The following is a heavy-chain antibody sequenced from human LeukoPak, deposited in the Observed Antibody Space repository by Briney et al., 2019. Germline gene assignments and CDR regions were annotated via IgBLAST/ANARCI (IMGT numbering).Heavy chain of an antibody. Sequence: ASVKVSCKASGYTFTSYYMHWVRQAPGQGLEWMGIINPSGGSTSYAQKFQGRVTMTRDMSTSTVYMELSSLRSEDMAVYYCARARHFEEMDVWGQGTLVTVSS. CDR1: GYTFTSYY. D-gene: IGHD5-24*01. J-gene: IGHJ4*02. CDR3: ARARHFEEMDV. V-gene: IGHV1-46*01. CDR2: INPSGGST.